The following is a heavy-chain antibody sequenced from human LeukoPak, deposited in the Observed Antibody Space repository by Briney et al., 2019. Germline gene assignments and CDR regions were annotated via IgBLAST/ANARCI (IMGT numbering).Heavy chain of an antibody. J-gene: IGHJ4*02. CDR1: GFAFSIST. Sequence: GGSLRLSCAASGFAFSISTMHWVRQAPGKGLEWISYISGGGSAIFYPESVKGRFTISRDNAKNSLFLQMNSLRAEDTAVYYCARGISGSGFDYWGQGTLVTVSS. V-gene: IGHV3-48*04. CDR3: ARGISGSGFDY. D-gene: IGHD3-10*01. CDR2: ISGGGSAI.